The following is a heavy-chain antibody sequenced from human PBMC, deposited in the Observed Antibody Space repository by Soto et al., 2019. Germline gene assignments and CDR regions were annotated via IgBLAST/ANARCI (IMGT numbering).Heavy chain of an antibody. CDR1: GGTFSSYA. D-gene: IGHD3-3*01. J-gene: IGHJ6*02. Sequence: QVQLVQSGAEVKKPGSSVKVSCKASGGTFSSYAISWVRQAPGQGLEWMGGIIPIFGTANYAQKFQGRVTISADESTSTAYMELSSLRSEDTAVYYCARDRRFLEWSIYYYGMDVWGQGTTVTVSS. CDR2: IIPIFGTA. CDR3: ARDRRFLEWSIYYYGMDV. V-gene: IGHV1-69*01.